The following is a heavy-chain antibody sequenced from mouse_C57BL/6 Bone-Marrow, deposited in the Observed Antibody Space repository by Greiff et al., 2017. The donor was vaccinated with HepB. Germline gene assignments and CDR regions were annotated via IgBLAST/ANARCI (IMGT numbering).Heavy chain of an antibody. CDR3: AREGGSVFDY. D-gene: IGHD1-1*01. CDR1: GFTFSSYA. J-gene: IGHJ2*01. CDR2: ISDGGSYT. Sequence: EVQLVESGGGLVKPGGSLKLSCAASGFTFSSYAMSWVRQTPEKRLEWVATISDGGSYTYNPDNVKGRFTISRDNSKNNLYLQMSHRKSEDTAMYYCAREGGSVFDYWGQGTTLTVSS. V-gene: IGHV5-4*01.